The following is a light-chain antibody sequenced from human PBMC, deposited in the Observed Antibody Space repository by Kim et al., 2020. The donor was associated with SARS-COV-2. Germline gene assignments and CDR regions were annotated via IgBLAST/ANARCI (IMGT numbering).Light chain of an antibody. Sequence: PPGEGATLSCRASQSVNSRFLAWYQQKPGQAPRLLIYCASTRATGIPDRFSGSVSGTDFTLTISRLEPEDFAMYYCQQYDSSVWTFCQGTKVDIK. J-gene: IGKJ1*01. CDR2: CAS. V-gene: IGKV3-20*01. CDR1: QSVNSRF. CDR3: QQYDSSVWT.